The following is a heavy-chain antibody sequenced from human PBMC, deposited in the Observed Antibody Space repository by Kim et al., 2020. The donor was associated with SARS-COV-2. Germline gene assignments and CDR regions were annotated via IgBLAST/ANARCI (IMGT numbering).Heavy chain of an antibody. CDR3: ATGNKWSFDY. CDR1: GLAFSSYW. D-gene: IGHD2-8*01. V-gene: IGHV3-74*01. CDR2: IKGDGSAT. Sequence: GGSLRLSCAASGLAFSSYWMFWVRQPPGKGLLWVSHIKGDGSATVYADSVKGRFTVSRDNAKNTLYLQLSTLRAEDTAVYYCATGNKWSFDYWSPGTLVT. J-gene: IGHJ4*02.